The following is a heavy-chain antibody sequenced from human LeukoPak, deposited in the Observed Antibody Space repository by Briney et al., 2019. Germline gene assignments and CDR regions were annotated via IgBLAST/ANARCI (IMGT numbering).Heavy chain of an antibody. CDR3: APEGIAAAGTPY. V-gene: IGHV3-21*01. D-gene: IGHD6-13*01. J-gene: IGHJ4*02. CDR2: ISSSSSYI. CDR1: GFTFSSYS. Sequence: PGGSLRLSCAASGFTFSSYSMNWVRQAPGKGLEWVSSISSSSSYIYYADSVKGRFTISRDNAKNSLYLQMNSLRAEDTAVYYCAPEGIAAAGTPYWGQGTLVTVSS.